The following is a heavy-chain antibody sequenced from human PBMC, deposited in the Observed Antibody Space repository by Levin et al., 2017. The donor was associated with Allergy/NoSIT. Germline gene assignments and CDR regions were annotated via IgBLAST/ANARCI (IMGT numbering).Heavy chain of an antibody. J-gene: IGHJ5*02. CDR1: GGTFSSYA. CDR3: ARYSSSWYGWFDP. D-gene: IGHD6-13*01. CDR2: IIPIFGTA. Sequence: SVKVSCKASGGTFSSYAISWVRQAPGQGLEWMGGIIPIFGTANYAQKFQGRVTITADKSTSTAYMELSSLRSEDTAVYYCARYSSSWYGWFDPWGQGTLVTVSS. V-gene: IGHV1-69*06.